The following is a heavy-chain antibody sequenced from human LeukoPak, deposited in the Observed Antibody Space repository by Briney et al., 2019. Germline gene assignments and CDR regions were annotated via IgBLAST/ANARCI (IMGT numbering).Heavy chain of an antibody. V-gene: IGHV1-46*01. CDR3: ARGPPLYYYDSSGYSAPHDY. J-gene: IGHJ4*02. CDR2: INPSGGST. CDR1: GYTFTSYY. D-gene: IGHD3-22*01. Sequence: ASVKVSCKASGYTFTSYYIHWVRQAPGQGLEWMGIINPSGGSTSYAQKFQGRVTMTRDTSTSTVYMELSSLRSEGTAVYYCARGPPLYYYDSSGYSAPHDYWGQGTLVTVSS.